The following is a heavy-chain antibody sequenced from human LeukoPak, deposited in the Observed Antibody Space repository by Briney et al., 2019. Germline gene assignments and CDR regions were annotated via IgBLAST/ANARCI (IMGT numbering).Heavy chain of an antibody. CDR2: ITGSGGST. CDR3: AKDGRNLIMTTATTSDY. CDR1: GFTFSSYA. V-gene: IGHV3-23*01. Sequence: PGGSLRLSCAASGFTFSSYAMSWVRQAPGKGLEWVSAITGSGGSTYYADSVKGRFTISRDNSKNTLFLQMDSLRAEDTAVYYCAKDGRNLIMTTATTSDYWGQGTLVTVSS. D-gene: IGHD4-11*01. J-gene: IGHJ4*02.